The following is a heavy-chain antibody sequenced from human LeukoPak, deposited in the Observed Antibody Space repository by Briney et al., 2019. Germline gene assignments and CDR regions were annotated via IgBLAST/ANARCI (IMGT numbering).Heavy chain of an antibody. Sequence: SETLSLTCTVSGGSISNYYWSWIRQPPGKGLEWIGYINYSGGTNYNPSLKSRVTISVETSKNQFSLRLNSVTAADTAVYYCASRVDILTGYHFDYWGQGTLVTVSS. CDR3: ASRVDILTGYHFDY. CDR1: GGSISNYY. J-gene: IGHJ4*02. V-gene: IGHV4-59*08. D-gene: IGHD3-9*01. CDR2: INYSGGT.